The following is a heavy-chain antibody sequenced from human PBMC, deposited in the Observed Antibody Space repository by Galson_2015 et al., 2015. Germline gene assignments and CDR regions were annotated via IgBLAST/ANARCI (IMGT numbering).Heavy chain of an antibody. CDR1: GFTFNTYA. V-gene: IGHV3-30*07. D-gene: IGHD2-2*01. CDR3: ARDMSRSTLDY. Sequence: SLRLSCAASGFTFNTYALHWVRQAPGKGLEWVAVISYDGSNRYSADSVKGRFTISRDDSKNTLYLQMNSLRAEDTAVYYCARDMSRSTLDYWGQGTLVSVSS. CDR2: ISYDGSNR. J-gene: IGHJ4*02.